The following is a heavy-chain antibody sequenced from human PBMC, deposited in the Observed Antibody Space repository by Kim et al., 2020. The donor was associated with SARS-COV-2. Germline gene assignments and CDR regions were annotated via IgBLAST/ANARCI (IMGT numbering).Heavy chain of an antibody. J-gene: IGHJ5*02. D-gene: IGHD3-16*02. CDR3: ARGYYDYVWGSYRYDNWFDP. CDR1: GYTFTSYD. CDR2: MNPNSGNT. V-gene: IGHV1-8*01. Sequence: SVKVSCKASGYTFTSYDINWVRQATGQGLEWMGWMNPNSGNTGYAQKFQGRVTMTRNTSISTAYMELSSLRSEDTAVYYCARGYYDYVWGSYRYDNWFDPWGQGTLVTVSS.